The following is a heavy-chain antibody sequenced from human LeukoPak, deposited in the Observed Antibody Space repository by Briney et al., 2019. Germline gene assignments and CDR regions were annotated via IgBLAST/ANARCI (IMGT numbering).Heavy chain of an antibody. J-gene: IGHJ4*02. CDR1: GFTFSSYA. D-gene: IGHD1-26*01. CDR2: ISYDGSNK. CDR3: AREWEGSSRTFDY. Sequence: GRSLGLSCAASGFTFSSYAMHWVRQAPGKGLEWVAVISYDGSNKYYADSVKGRFTISRDNSKNTLYLQMNSLRAEDTAVYYCAREWEGSSRTFDYWGQGTLVTVSS. V-gene: IGHV3-30*04.